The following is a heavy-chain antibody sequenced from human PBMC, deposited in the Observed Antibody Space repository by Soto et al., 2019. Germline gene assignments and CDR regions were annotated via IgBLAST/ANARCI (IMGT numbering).Heavy chain of an antibody. CDR3: ARDPGFGFGYSYAFAMDV. J-gene: IGHJ6*02. CDR1: GYTFSNYG. D-gene: IGHD5-18*01. Sequence: QVQLVQSGAEVKKPGASVKVSCKASGYTFSNYGISWVRQGPGQGLEWMGWISGYNGNTHYEEKVQDRIKMTTDTSTSTTYLELRSLRSDDTAVYFCARDPGFGFGYSYAFAMDVWAKGPRSPSP. CDR2: ISGYNGNT. V-gene: IGHV1-18*01.